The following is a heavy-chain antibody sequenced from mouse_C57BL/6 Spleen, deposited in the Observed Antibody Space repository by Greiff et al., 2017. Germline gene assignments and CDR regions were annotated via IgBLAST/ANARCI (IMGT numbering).Heavy chain of an antibody. CDR3: ARAGSYFDY. CDR2: ISDGGSYT. Sequence: EVQVVESGGGLVKPGGSLKLSCAASGFTFSSYAMSWVRQTPEKRLEWVATISDGGSYTYYPDNVKGRFTITRDNAKTNLYLQMSHLKSEDTAMYYCARAGSYFDYWGQGTTLTVSS. J-gene: IGHJ2*01. D-gene: IGHD2-2*01. CDR1: GFTFSSYA. V-gene: IGHV5-4*01.